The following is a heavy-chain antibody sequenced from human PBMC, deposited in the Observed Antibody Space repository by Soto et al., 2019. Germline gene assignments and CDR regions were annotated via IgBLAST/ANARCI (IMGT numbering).Heavy chain of an antibody. V-gene: IGHV1-69*13. J-gene: IGHJ4*02. CDR2: IIPIFGTA. Sequence: SVKVSCKASGGTFSSYAISWVRQAPGQGLEWMGGIIPIFGTANYAQKFQGRVTITADESTSTAYMELSSLRSEDMAVYYCARSFGSSGYWYYFDYWGQGTLVTVSS. CDR3: ARSFGSSGYWYYFDY. CDR1: GGTFSSYA. D-gene: IGHD3-22*01.